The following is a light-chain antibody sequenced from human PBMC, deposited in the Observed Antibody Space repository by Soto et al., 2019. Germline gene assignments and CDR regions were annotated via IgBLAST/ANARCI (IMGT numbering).Light chain of an antibody. CDR2: EVT. V-gene: IGLV2-14*01. Sequence: QSALTQPASVSGSLGQSITISCTGSSSDVGGYNYASWYQQHPGQVPKLLIHEVTNRPSGVSDRFSGSKSANTASLTISGLQAEDEAHYYCSSYTTFRTPHVAFGGGTQLTVL. CDR3: SSYTTFRTPHVA. CDR1: SSDVGGYNY. J-gene: IGLJ2*01.